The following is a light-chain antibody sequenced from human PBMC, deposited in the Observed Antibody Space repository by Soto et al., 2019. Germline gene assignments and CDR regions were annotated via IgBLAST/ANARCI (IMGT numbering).Light chain of an antibody. CDR3: QQSNNYPWT. J-gene: IGKJ1*01. Sequence: DIQMTQSPSTLSASVGDRVTITCRASQYIHNYLAWYQQKPGEAPKLLIYEAANLEGGVPSRFSGSGTGTEFTLTISSLQPDDFAAYYCQQSNNYPWTFGQGTRGEI. CDR1: QYIHNY. V-gene: IGKV1-5*03. CDR2: EAA.